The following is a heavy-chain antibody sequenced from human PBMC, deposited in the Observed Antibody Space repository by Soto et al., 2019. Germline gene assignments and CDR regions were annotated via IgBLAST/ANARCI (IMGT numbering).Heavy chain of an antibody. CDR3: AREPSITIFGVVIMNYFDY. CDR1: GYTFTSYV. J-gene: IGHJ4*02. D-gene: IGHD3-3*01. Sequence: ASVKVSCKASGYTFTSYVMHWVRQAPGQRLEWMGWINAGNGNTKYSQKFQGRVTITRDTSASTAYMELSSLRSEDTAVYYCAREPSITIFGVVIMNYFDYWGQGTLVTVSS. CDR2: INAGNGNT. V-gene: IGHV1-3*01.